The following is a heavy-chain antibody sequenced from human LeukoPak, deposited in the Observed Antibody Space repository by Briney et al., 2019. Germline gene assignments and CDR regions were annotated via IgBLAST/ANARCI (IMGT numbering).Heavy chain of an antibody. CDR2: INHGGST. Sequence: SETLSLTCAVYGGSFSGYYWSWIRQPPGKGLEWIGEINHGGSTNYNPSLKSRVTISVDTSKNQFSLKLSSVTAADTAVYYCARGLDDYVWGSYHSSYYYYMDVWGKGTTVTVSS. D-gene: IGHD3-16*01. CDR1: GGSFSGYY. CDR3: ARGLDDYVWGSYHSSYYYYMDV. V-gene: IGHV4-34*01. J-gene: IGHJ6*03.